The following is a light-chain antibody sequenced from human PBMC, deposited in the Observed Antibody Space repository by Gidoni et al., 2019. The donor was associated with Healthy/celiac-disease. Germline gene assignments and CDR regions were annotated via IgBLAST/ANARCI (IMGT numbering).Light chain of an antibody. Sequence: DIVMTQSPDSLAVSLGERATINCKSSQSVLYSSNNKNYLAWYQQKPGQPPKLLIYWASTRESGVPDRFSGSGSGTDFTLTISSLQAEDVAVYYCQQYYSTPPTFXGXPKVEIK. CDR3: QQYYSTPPT. CDR1: QSVLYSSNNKNY. J-gene: IGKJ4*01. V-gene: IGKV4-1*01. CDR2: WAS.